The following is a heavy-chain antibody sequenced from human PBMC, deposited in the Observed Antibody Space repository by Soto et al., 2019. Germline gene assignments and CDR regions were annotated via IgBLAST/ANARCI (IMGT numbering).Heavy chain of an antibody. J-gene: IGHJ6*02. CDR2: IYHSGST. CDR1: GGSISSGGYS. V-gene: IGHV4-30-2*01. CDR3: ASGIAAAGNNYYYYGMDV. D-gene: IGHD6-13*01. Sequence: PSETLSLTCAVSGGSISSGGYSWSWIRQPPGKGLEWIGYIYHSGSTYYNPSLKSRVTISVDRSKNQFSLKLSSVTAADTAVYYCASGIAAAGNNYYYYGMDVWGQGTTVTVSS.